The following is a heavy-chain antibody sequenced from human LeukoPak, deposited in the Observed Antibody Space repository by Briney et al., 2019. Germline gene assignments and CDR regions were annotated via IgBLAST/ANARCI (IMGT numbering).Heavy chain of an antibody. CDR2: IKKDGSDK. CDR1: GFTFSSSW. Sequence: PGGSLRLSCAASGFTFSSSWMSWVRQAPGKGLEWVANIKKDGSDKYYVDSVKGRFTISRDNAKNSLYLQMNSLRAEDTAIYYCATSAAAPGTDRGQGTLVTVSS. J-gene: IGHJ4*02. CDR3: ATSAAAPGTD. D-gene: IGHD6-13*01. V-gene: IGHV3-7*02.